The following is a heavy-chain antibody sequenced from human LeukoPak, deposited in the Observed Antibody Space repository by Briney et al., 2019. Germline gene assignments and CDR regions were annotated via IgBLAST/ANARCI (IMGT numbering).Heavy chain of an antibody. CDR3: ARDRVLLGYY. D-gene: IGHD3-10*01. CDR1: GGTFSSYA. CDR2: IIPIFGTA. Sequence: EASVKVSCKASGGTFSSYAISWVRQAPGQGLEWMGRIIPIFGTANYAQKFQGRVTITTDESTSTAYMELRSLGSEDTAVYYCARDRVLLGYYWGQGTLVTVSS. J-gene: IGHJ4*02. V-gene: IGHV1-69*05.